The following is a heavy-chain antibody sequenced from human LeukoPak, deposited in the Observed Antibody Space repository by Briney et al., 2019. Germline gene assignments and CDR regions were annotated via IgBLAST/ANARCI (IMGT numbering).Heavy chain of an antibody. CDR1: GFTFSTYW. Sequence: GGSLRLSCAASGFTFSTYWMTWVRQAPGKGLEWVANTNQDGGERHHVDSVRGRFTISRDNAKNSLYLQMNSLRVEDTAVYYCVRDMDVWGQGTTVTVSS. CDR3: VRDMDV. CDR2: TNQDGGER. J-gene: IGHJ6*02. V-gene: IGHV3-7*04.